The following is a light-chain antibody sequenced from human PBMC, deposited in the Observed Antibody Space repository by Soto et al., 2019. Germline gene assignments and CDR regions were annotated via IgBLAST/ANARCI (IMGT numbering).Light chain of an antibody. J-gene: IGLJ1*01. CDR2: EGN. CDR1: SSDVGTYTL. Sequence: QSALTQPASVSGSPGQSITISCTGISSDVGTYTLISWYQQYPGKAPKLVIYEGNKRPSGVSNRFSGSKSGNTASLTISGLQAEDEADYYCSSYAGSNTYVFGTGTKLTVL. CDR3: SSYAGSNTYV. V-gene: IGLV2-23*01.